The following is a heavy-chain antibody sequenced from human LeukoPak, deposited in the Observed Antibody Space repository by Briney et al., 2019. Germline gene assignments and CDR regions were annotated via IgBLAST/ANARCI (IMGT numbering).Heavy chain of an antibody. CDR1: GYTFTGYY. Sequence: ASVKVSCKASGYTFTGYYMHWVRQAPGQGLEWMGWINPNSGGTNYAQKFQGRVTMTRDTSISTAYMELSSLRSEDTAVYYCARLLGGGDFQFDYWGQGTLVTVSS. CDR3: ARLLGGGDFQFDY. CDR2: INPNSGGT. J-gene: IGHJ4*02. D-gene: IGHD2-21*02. V-gene: IGHV1-2*02.